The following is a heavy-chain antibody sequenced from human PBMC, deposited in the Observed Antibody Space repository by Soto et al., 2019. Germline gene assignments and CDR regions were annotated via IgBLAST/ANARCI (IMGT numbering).Heavy chain of an antibody. V-gene: IGHV3-73*01. Sequence: GGSLRLSCAASGFTFSGSAMHWVRQASGKGLEWVGRIRSKANSYATAYAASVKGRFTISRDDSKNTAYLQMNSLKTEDTAVYYCTSCITIFGVVNDYWGQGTLVTVSS. CDR1: GFTFSGSA. CDR3: TSCITIFGVVNDY. CDR2: IRSKANSYAT. J-gene: IGHJ4*02. D-gene: IGHD3-3*01.